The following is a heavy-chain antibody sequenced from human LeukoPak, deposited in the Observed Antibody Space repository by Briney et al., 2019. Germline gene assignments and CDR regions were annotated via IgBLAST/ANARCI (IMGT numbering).Heavy chain of an antibody. V-gene: IGHV1-2*02. CDR2: INPNSGGT. CDR1: GYTFTGYY. D-gene: IGHD3-10*01. CDR3: ARDGSGSYYYYYGIDV. Sequence: APVKVSCKPSGYTFTGYYMHWVRQSPGQGLEWMGWINPNSGGTNYAQKFQGRVTMTRDTSISTAYMELSRLRSDDTAVYYCARDGSGSYYYYYGIDVWGQGTTVTVSS. J-gene: IGHJ6*02.